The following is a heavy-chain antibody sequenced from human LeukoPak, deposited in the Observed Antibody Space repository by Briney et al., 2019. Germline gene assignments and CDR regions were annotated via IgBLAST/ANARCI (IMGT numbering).Heavy chain of an antibody. J-gene: IGHJ4*02. CDR3: AKDLAVYDFWSGAFDY. Sequence: GGSLRLSCAASGFTFDDYAMHWVRQAPGKGLEWVSGISWNSGSIGYADSVKGRFTISRDNAKNSLYLQMNSLRAEYMALYYCAKDLAVYDFWSGAFDYWGQGTLVTVSS. CDR1: GFTFDDYA. CDR2: ISWNSGSI. D-gene: IGHD3-3*01. V-gene: IGHV3-9*03.